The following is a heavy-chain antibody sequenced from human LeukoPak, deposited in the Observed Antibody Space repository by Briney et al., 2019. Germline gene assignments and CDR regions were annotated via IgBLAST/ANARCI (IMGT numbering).Heavy chain of an antibody. V-gene: IGHV1-2*02. Sequence: GASVKVFCKASGYTFTGYYMHWVRQAPGQGLEWMGWINPNSGGTNYAQKFQGGVTMTRDTSISTAYMELSRLRSDDTAVYYCARGHWEDCSSTSCYIRFDYWGQGTLVTVSS. CDR1: GYTFTGYY. J-gene: IGHJ4*02. CDR2: INPNSGGT. D-gene: IGHD2-2*02. CDR3: ARGHWEDCSSTSCYIRFDY.